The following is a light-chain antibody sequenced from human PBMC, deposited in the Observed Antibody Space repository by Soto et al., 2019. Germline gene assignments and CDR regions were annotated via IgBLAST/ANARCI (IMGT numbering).Light chain of an antibody. CDR1: SSNIGSNS. Sequence: QPVLIQPPSASGTPGQRVTISCSGSSSNIGSNSVNWYQQLPGTAPRLLIYSNNQRPSGVPDRFSGSKSGTSASLAISGLQSEDEADYYCAAWDDSLNGHVVFGGGTKVTVL. J-gene: IGLJ2*01. CDR3: AAWDDSLNGHVV. V-gene: IGLV1-44*01. CDR2: SNN.